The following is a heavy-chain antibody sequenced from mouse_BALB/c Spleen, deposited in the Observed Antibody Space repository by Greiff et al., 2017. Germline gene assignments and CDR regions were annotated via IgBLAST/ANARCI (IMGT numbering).Heavy chain of an antibody. J-gene: IGHJ2*01. CDR1: GYSITSGYY. V-gene: IGHV3-6*02. Sequence: EVQLVESGPGLVKPSQSLSLTCSVTGYSITSGYYWNWIRQFPGNKLEWMCYISYDGSNNYNPSLKNRISITRDTSKNQFFLKLNSVTTEDTATYYCAREGGFDYWGQGTTLTVSS. CDR2: ISYDGSN. CDR3: AREGGFDY.